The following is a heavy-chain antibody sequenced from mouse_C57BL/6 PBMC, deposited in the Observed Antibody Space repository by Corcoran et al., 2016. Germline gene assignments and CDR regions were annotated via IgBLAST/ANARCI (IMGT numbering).Heavy chain of an antibody. D-gene: IGHD2-3*01. CDR2: IYPGSGST. CDR1: GYTFTSYW. CDR3: AREMDGYYSGWFAY. J-gene: IGHJ3*01. V-gene: IGHV1-55*01. Sequence: QVQLQQPGAELVKPGASVKMSCKASGYTFTSYWITWVKQRPGQGLEWIGDIYPGSGSTNYNEKFKSKATLTVDTSSSTAYMQLSSLTSEDSAVYYCAREMDGYYSGWFAYWGQGTLVTVSA.